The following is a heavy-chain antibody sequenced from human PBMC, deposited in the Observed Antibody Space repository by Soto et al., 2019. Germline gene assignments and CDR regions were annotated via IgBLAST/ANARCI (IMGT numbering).Heavy chain of an antibody. V-gene: IGHV3-74*01. CDR1: GFTFSSYW. CDR2: INGDGGST. CDR3: ARGLYLKYGRDY. Sequence: EVQLVESGGGLVQTGGSLRLSCAASGFTFSSYWMHWVRQAPGKGVVWVSRINGDGGSTNYADSVKGRFTISRDNAKNTVYLEVDSLRSEDTAVYYCARGLYLKYGRDYWGQGTLVTVS. J-gene: IGHJ4*02. D-gene: IGHD2-2*01.